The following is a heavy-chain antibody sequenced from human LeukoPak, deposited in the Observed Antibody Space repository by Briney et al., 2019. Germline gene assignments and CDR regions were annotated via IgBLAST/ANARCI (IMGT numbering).Heavy chain of an antibody. CDR3: AKCEGESYGGAFDI. Sequence: GGSLRLSCAASGFTFSRYAMSWVRQAPGKGLEWVSGISTTGASTYYADSVKGRFTISRDDSKNTLYLQMSSLRDEDTAVYYCAKCEGESYGGAFDIWGQGTMVTVSS. CDR1: GFTFSRYA. V-gene: IGHV3-23*01. CDR2: ISTTGAST. J-gene: IGHJ3*02. D-gene: IGHD1-26*01.